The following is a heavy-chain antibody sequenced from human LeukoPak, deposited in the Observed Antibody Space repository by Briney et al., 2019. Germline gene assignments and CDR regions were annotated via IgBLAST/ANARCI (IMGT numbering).Heavy chain of an antibody. D-gene: IGHD3-10*01. J-gene: IGHJ4*02. Sequence: SETLSLTCTVSGGSISSYYWGWIRQPPGKGLERIGSIYYSGSTYYNPSLKSRVTISVDTSKNQFSLKLSSVTAADTAVYYCARDLGVKFDYWGQGTLVTVSS. V-gene: IGHV4-39*07. CDR2: IYYSGST. CDR3: ARDLGVKFDY. CDR1: GGSISSYY.